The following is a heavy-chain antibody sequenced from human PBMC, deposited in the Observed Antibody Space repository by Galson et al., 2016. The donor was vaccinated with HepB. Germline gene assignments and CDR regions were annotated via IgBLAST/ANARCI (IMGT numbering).Heavy chain of an antibody. J-gene: IGHJ1*01. V-gene: IGHV3-30*18. CDR3: AKDPYAVVSRPEYFQH. Sequence: SLRLSCAASGFTFSRSDMYWVRQAPGKGLEWVAVTSYDGSNEYYADSVKGRFTISRDNSKNTLFLQLNSLRAEDTAVYYCAKDPYAVVSRPEYFQHLGQGTLVTVSS. D-gene: IGHD2-2*01. CDR2: TSYDGSNE. CDR1: GFTFSRSD.